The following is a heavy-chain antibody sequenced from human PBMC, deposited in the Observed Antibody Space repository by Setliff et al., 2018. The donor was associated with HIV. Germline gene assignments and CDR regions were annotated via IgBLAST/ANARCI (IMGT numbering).Heavy chain of an antibody. J-gene: IGHJ1*01. Sequence: SETLSLTCTVSGGSMSSYFWSWIRQSPGKGLEWIGYIYNSGGTNYNPSLKSRVTISLDTSKNQFSLNLTSVTAADTAVYYCARAGPGAEYFQHWGQGALVTVSS. D-gene: IGHD2-8*02. V-gene: IGHV4-59*01. CDR3: ARAGPGAEYFQH. CDR1: GGSMSSYF. CDR2: IYNSGGT.